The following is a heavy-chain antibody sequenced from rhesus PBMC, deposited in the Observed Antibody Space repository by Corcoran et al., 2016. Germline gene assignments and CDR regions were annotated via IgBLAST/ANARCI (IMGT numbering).Heavy chain of an antibody. CDR1: GYSISRYSY. V-gene: IGHV4S14*01. J-gene: IGHJ1*01. CDR3: AKGSSGSYVEYFEF. Sequence: QVQLQESGPGLVKPSETLSLHCAVSGYSISRYSYWSWIRQSPGKGLEWIGGIYGSYGNSDRNPSLKSRVTLSVDTSKNQFSVKLISVTAADTATYYCAKGSSGSYVEYFEFWGQGALVTVSS. D-gene: IGHD6-25*01. CDR2: IYGSYGNS.